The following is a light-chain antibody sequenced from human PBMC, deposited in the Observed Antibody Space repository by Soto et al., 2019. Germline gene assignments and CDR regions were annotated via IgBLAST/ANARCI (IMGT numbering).Light chain of an antibody. Sequence: QAVVTQEPSLTVSPGGTVTLTCVSSSGTVTSSHFPYWYQQKPGQAPRTLIYDTSNKHSWTPARFSGSLLGGKAALTLSGAQPEDEAEYYCLLSYSGGDWVFGGGTKLTVL. CDR2: DTS. V-gene: IGLV7-46*01. CDR3: LLSYSGGDWV. CDR1: SGTVTSSHF. J-gene: IGLJ3*02.